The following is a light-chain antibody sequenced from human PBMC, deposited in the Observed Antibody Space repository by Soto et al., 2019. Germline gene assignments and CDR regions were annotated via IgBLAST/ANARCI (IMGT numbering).Light chain of an antibody. CDR1: QSVSNY. CDR3: QQRSNWSPLT. V-gene: IGKV3-11*01. Sequence: EIVLTQSPATLSLSPGERATLSCRASQSVSNYLAWYQQKPGKAPRLLIYDASNRATGIPARFSGSGSGTDFSRTISSLEPDEFAVYYCQQRSNWSPLTFGQGTQLEIK. J-gene: IGKJ5*01. CDR2: DAS.